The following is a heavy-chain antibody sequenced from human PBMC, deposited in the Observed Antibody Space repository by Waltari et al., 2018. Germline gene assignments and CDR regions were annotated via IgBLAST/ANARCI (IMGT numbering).Heavy chain of an antibody. CDR1: GFTFSAYS. V-gene: IGHV3-21*01. CDR3: ARGALYCSGGGCYPDY. Sequence: EVQLVESGGGLVKPGVSLRLSCAASGFTFSAYSMQWVRQAPGTGLEWVSSISSSSTSIYYADSVRGRFTISRDNAKNSLYLQMNSLRAEDTAVYYCARGALYCSGGGCYPDYWGQGTLVTVSS. J-gene: IGHJ4*02. CDR2: ISSSSTSI. D-gene: IGHD2-15*01.